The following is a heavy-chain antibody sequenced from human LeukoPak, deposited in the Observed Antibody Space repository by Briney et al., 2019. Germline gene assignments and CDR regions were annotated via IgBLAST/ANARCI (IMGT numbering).Heavy chain of an antibody. D-gene: IGHD6-13*01. CDR1: GFTFSNFA. CDR2: ISGSGGST. J-gene: IGHJ4*02. Sequence: PGGSLRLSCAASGFTFSNFAMSWVRQPPGKGLEWVSAISGSGGSTYYADSVKGRFTISRDNSKNTLYLQMNSLRAEDTAVYYCARVGRGEAAADTEPDYWGQGTLVTVSS. CDR3: ARVGRGEAAADTEPDY. V-gene: IGHV3-23*01.